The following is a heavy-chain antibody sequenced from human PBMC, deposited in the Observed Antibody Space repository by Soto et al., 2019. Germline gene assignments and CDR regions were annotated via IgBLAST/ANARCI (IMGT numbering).Heavy chain of an antibody. D-gene: IGHD6-6*01. CDR1: GFTFSSYG. Sequence: GGSLRLSCAASGFTFSSYGMHWVRQAPGKGLEWVAVISYDGSNKYYADSVKGRFTISRDNSKNTLYLQMNSLRAEDTAVYYCAKEISSIAAREAFDIWGQGTMVTVSS. CDR3: AKEISSIAAREAFDI. CDR2: ISYDGSNK. J-gene: IGHJ3*02. V-gene: IGHV3-30*18.